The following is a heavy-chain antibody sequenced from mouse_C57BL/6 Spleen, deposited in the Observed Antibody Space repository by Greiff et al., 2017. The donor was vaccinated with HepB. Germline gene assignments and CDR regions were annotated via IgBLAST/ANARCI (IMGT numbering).Heavy chain of an antibody. CDR2: IWSGGST. Sequence: QVQLQQSGPGLVQPSQSLSITCTVSGFSLTSYGVHWVRQSPGKGLEWLGVIWSGGSTDYNAAFITRLSISKDNSKSQVFFKMNSLQADDTAIYYCARMGYDVGFAYWGQGTLVTVSA. V-gene: IGHV2-2*01. CDR1: GFSLTSYG. CDR3: ARMGYDVGFAY. D-gene: IGHD2-2*01. J-gene: IGHJ3*01.